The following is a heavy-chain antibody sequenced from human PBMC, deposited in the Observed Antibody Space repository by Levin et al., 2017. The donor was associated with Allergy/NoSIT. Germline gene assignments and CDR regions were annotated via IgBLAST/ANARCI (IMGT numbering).Heavy chain of an antibody. CDR1: GFTFNNYA. V-gene: IGHV3-23*01. D-gene: IGHD1-7*01. J-gene: IGHJ5*02. CDR2: ISGGGGIT. Sequence: GGSLRLSCAASGFTFNNYAMTWVRQAPGKGLEWVSGISGGGGITAYADSVKGRFTISRDNSKNTLHLQMNSLRVEDTAVYYCAKDQGYNWNYGGWFDPWGQGTLVTVSS. CDR3: AKDQGYNWNYGGWFDP.